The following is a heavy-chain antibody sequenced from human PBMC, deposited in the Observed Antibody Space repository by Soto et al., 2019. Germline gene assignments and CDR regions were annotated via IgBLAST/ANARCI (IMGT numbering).Heavy chain of an antibody. J-gene: IGHJ3*02. CDR1: GFTFSSYA. V-gene: IGHV3-23*01. CDR3: AKGGSYDSSGYPDAFDI. CDR2: ISGSGGST. D-gene: IGHD3-22*01. Sequence: GGSLRLSCAASGFTFSSYAMSWVRQAPGKGLEWVSAISGSGGSTYYADSVKGRFTISRDNSKNTLYLQMNSLRAEDTAVYYCAKGGSYDSSGYPDAFDIWGQGTMVTVSS.